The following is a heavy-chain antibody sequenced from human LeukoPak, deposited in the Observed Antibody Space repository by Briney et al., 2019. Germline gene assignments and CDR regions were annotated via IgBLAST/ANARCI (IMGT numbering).Heavy chain of an antibody. D-gene: IGHD5-18*01. V-gene: IGHV3-53*01. J-gene: IGHJ3*02. CDR1: GLTVSSSY. Sequence: PGGSLRLSCAASGLTVSSSYMSRVRQAPGKGLEWVSIIYNDGRTYYADSMKGRFTISRDNSKNTLYLQVNSLRAEDTAMYYCAKGRQQWWTFDALDIWGQETMVTVSS. CDR2: IYNDGRT. CDR3: AKGRQQWWTFDALDI.